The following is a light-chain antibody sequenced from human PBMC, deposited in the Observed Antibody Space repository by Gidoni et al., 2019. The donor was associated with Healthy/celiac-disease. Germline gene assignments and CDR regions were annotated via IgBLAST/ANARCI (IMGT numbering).Light chain of an antibody. CDR1: QSISSY. V-gene: IGKV1-39*01. J-gene: IGKJ2*02. CDR2: AAS. Sequence: DIQMTQSPSSLSASVGDRVTITSRASQSISSYLNWYQQKPGKAPKLLIYAASSLQSGVPSRFSGSGSGTDFTLTISSLQPEDFATYYCQQSYSTPECTFGQGTKLEIK. CDR3: QQSYSTPECT.